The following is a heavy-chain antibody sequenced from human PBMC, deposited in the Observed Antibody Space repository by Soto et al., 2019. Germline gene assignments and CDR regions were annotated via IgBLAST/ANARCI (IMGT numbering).Heavy chain of an antibody. D-gene: IGHD6-13*01. CDR1: GGPINNYY. Sequence: PSETLSLTCTVSGGPINNYYWSWIRQPAGKGLEWLGRIYTSGSTNYNPSLKSRLSMSIDKSKNHFSLRLTSVTAADTAVHYCARLSISWYYFDYWGPGTLVTVSS. CDR3: ARLSISWYYFDY. J-gene: IGHJ4*02. V-gene: IGHV4-4*07. CDR2: IYTSGST.